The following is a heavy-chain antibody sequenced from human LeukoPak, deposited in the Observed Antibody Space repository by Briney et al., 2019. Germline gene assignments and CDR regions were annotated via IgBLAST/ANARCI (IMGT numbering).Heavy chain of an antibody. CDR1: GYTFSNYG. Sequence: ASVKVSCKASGYTFSNYGISWVRQAPGLGLEWMGWTSYNGNTNYAQKIQDRVTMTTDTSTTTAYMELRSLESDDTAVYYCARHSGSGWQALGYWGQGTLVTVSS. V-gene: IGHV1-18*04. CDR2: TSYNGNT. D-gene: IGHD6-19*01. J-gene: IGHJ4*02. CDR3: ARHSGSGWQALGY.